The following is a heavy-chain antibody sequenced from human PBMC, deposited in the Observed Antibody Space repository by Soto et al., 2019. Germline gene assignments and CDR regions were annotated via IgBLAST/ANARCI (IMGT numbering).Heavy chain of an antibody. J-gene: IGHJ5*02. V-gene: IGHV4-4*02. D-gene: IGHD6-19*01. CDR3: ARGRGRYSSGWSWFDP. Sequence: SETLSLTCGVSGGTIRSPDWWTWVRQPPGKGLEWIGEIFQSGSTNYTPSLGSRVTISVDKSKNQFSLTLTSVTAADTAVYFCARGRGRYSSGWSWFDPWGQGILVTVSS. CDR1: GGTIRSPDW. CDR2: IFQSGST.